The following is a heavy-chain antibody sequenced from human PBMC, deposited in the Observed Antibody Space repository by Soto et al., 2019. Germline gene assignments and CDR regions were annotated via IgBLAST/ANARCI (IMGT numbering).Heavy chain of an antibody. Sequence: QVQLQESGPGLVKPSETLSLTCTVSGGSVSSGSYYRSWIRQPPGKGLEWIGYIYYSGSTNYNPALKSRVTISVDPSKNQFSLKLSSVTAADTAVYYCARGIEGWYQGRYYYGMDVWGQGTTVTVSS. CDR1: GGSVSSGSYY. V-gene: IGHV4-61*01. D-gene: IGHD6-19*01. CDR3: ARGIEGWYQGRYYYGMDV. CDR2: IYYSGST. J-gene: IGHJ6*02.